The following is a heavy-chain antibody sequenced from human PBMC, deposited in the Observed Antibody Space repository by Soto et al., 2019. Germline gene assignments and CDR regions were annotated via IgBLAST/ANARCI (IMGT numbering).Heavy chain of an antibody. D-gene: IGHD6-19*01. Sequence: ASVKVSCKASGYTFTGYYMHWVRQAPGQGLEWMGWISAYNGNTNYAQKLQGRVTMTTDTSTSTAYMELRSLRSDDTAVYYCASWVAVAGRGYFDYWGQGTLVTVSS. CDR2: ISAYNGNT. V-gene: IGHV1-18*04. CDR1: GYTFTGYY. J-gene: IGHJ4*02. CDR3: ASWVAVAGRGYFDY.